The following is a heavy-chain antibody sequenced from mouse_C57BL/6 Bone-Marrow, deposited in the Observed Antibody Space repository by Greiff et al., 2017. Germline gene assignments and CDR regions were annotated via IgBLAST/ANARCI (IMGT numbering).Heavy chain of an antibody. Sequence: QVQLQQSGAELVRPGPSVKVSCKASGYAFTNYLIEWVKQRPGQGLEWIGVLNPGSGGTNYNEKFKGKATLTADKSSSTAYMQLSSLTSEDAAVYFCATTGTEWFAYWGQGTLVTVSA. CDR1: GYAFTNYL. D-gene: IGHD4-1*02. CDR3: ATTGTEWFAY. J-gene: IGHJ3*01. CDR2: LNPGSGGT. V-gene: IGHV1-54*01.